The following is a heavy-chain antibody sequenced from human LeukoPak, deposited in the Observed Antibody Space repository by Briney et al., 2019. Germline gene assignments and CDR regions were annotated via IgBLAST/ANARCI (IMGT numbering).Heavy chain of an antibody. V-gene: IGHV4-59*01. CDR1: GGSISSYY. CDR3: ARVTSLDYLDY. J-gene: IGHJ4*02. CDR2: IYYSGST. D-gene: IGHD3-3*01. Sequence: SETLSLTCTVSGGSISSYYWSWIRQPPGKGLEWIGYIYYSGSTNYNPSLKSRVTISVDTSKNQFSLKLSSVTAADTAVYYCARVTSLDYLDYWGQGTLVTVSS.